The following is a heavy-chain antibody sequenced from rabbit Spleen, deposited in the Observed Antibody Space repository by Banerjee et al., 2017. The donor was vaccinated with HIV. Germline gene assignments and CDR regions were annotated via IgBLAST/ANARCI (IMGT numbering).Heavy chain of an antibody. V-gene: IGHV1S45*01. CDR2: IYGGGGGST. CDR1: GFDFSTAYY. D-gene: IGHD8-1*01. CDR3: ARDAGRGDYIDGVFNL. Sequence: QEQLKETGGGLVQPGGSLTLSCATSGFDFSTAYYMCWVRQAPGKGLEAIACIYGGGGGSTWYANWAKGRFTISKTSSTTVTLQMTSLTVADTATYFCARDAGRGDYIDGVFNLWGPGTLVTVS. J-gene: IGHJ4*01.